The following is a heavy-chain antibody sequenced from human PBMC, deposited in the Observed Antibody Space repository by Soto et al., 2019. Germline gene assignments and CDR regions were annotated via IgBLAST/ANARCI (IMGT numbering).Heavy chain of an antibody. CDR1: GFTFDNYA. J-gene: IGHJ4*02. CDR2: ITGNGGET. D-gene: IGHD1-26*01. V-gene: IGHV3-23*01. CDR3: AKDYVGSNLMFEY. Sequence: EVQLLQSGGGLVQPGGSLRLSCAASGFTFDNYAMSWVRQVPGKGLEWVSAITGNGGETWYADSVRGRFTITRDNSKNTLEMQMNSLRSEDTAIYYCAKDYVGSNLMFEYWGQGTLVTVSS.